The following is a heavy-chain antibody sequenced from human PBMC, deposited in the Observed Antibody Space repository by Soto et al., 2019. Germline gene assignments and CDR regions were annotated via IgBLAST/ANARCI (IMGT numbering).Heavy chain of an antibody. V-gene: IGHV4-59*01. J-gene: IGHJ4*02. CDR2: IYYSGST. CDR1: GGSISSYY. CDR3: ARSLAGDFDY. D-gene: IGHD6-19*01. Sequence: PSETLSLTCTVSGGSISSYYWSWIRQPPGKGLEWIGYIYYSGSTNYNPSLKSRVTISVDTSKNQFSLKLSSVTAADTAVYYCARSLAGDFDYWGQGTLVTVSS.